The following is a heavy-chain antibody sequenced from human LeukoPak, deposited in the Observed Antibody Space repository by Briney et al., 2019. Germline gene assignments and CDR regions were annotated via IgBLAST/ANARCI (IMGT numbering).Heavy chain of an antibody. Sequence: PSQTLSLTCTVSGGSISSGSYHWRWIRQPAGKGLEWIGRIYTSGSTNYNPSLKSRVTISVDTSKNQFSLKLSSVTAADTAVYYCARVTTGGYYNCWGQGTLVTVSS. V-gene: IGHV4-61*02. CDR1: GGSISSGSYH. D-gene: IGHD3-22*01. CDR3: ARVTTGGYYNC. CDR2: IYTSGST. J-gene: IGHJ4*02.